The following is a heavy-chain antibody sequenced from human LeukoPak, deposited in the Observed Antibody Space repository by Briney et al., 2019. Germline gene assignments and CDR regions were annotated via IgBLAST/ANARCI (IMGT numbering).Heavy chain of an antibody. CDR3: ARTYYYGSGSYLGLGAFDI. J-gene: IGHJ3*02. CDR1: GFTFSGSA. CDR2: INHSGST. V-gene: IGHV4-34*01. D-gene: IGHD3-10*01. Sequence: GSLRLSCAASGFTFSGSALHWVRQPPGKGLEWIGEINHSGSTNYNPSLKSRVTISVDTSKNQFSLKLSSVTAADTAVYYCARTYYYGSGSYLGLGAFDIWGQGTMVTVSS.